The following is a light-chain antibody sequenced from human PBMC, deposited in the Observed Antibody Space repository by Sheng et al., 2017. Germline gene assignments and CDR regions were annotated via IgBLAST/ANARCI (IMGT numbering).Light chain of an antibody. V-gene: IGKV1-5*03. J-gene: IGKJ1*01. CDR2: KAS. CDR3: QQHDTDSRT. CDR1: EIISYW. Sequence: DIQFIQSPSTLSASVGDTVTITCRASEIISYWLAWYQQKPGKAPNLLIYKASTLRSGVPSRFSGSGSGTEFTLTVSSLQPDDFATHYCQQHDTDSRTFGQGTKVEVK.